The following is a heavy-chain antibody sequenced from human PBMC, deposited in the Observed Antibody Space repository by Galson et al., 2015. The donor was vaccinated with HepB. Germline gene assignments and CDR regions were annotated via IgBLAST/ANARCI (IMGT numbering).Heavy chain of an antibody. J-gene: IGHJ6*02. CDR1: GFTFSSYG. Sequence: SLRLSCAASGFTFSSYGMHWVRQAPGKGLEWVAVISYDGSNKYYADSVKGRFTISRDNSKNTLYLQMNSLRAEDTAVYYCAKGGNSGFDYYYYGMDVWGQGTTVTVSS. V-gene: IGHV3-30*18. CDR2: ISYDGSNK. CDR3: AKGGNSGFDYYYYGMDV. D-gene: IGHD4-23*01.